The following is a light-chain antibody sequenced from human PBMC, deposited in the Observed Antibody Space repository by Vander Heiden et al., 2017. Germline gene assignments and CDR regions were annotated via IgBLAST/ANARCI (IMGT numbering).Light chain of an antibody. CDR1: KLGDKD. V-gene: IGLV3-1*01. CDR3: QEWDSRSVV. CDR2: QDS. Sequence: SSELTQPPSVSLSPGQTASITCSGEKLGDKDACGYQQKPGQSPGRGIYQDSKRPSGIPERFQGANSGKTGTLTISGTQAVDQAEDYCQEWDSRSVVFGGGTKLTVL. J-gene: IGLJ2*01.